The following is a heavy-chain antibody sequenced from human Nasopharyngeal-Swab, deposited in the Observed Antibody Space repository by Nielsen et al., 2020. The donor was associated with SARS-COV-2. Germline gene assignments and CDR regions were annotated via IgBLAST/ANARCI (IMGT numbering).Heavy chain of an antibody. CDR1: GFTFSSYA. D-gene: IGHD6-13*01. CDR2: ISYDGSKK. Sequence: GSLKISCAASGFTFSSYAMHWVRQAPGKGLEWVAVISYDGSKKYYADSVKGRFTISRDNSKNTLYLQMNSLRAEDTAVYYCARDQGSSWYTYYYYYGMDVWGQGTTVTVSS. J-gene: IGHJ6*02. CDR3: ARDQGSSWYTYYYYYGMDV. V-gene: IGHV3-30-3*01.